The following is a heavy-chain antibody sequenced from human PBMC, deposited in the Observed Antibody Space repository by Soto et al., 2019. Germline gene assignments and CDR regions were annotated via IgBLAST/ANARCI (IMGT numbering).Heavy chain of an antibody. D-gene: IGHD2-21*02. Sequence: PGGSLRLSCTASGVMFRNNGMAWVRQAPGKGLDWVSTISGDGRNTHFADSVKGRFSISRDNSKNTLFLHMNTLRTEDTAIYFCATDAGDSVDMFDYWGRGTKVTVSS. CDR3: ATDAGDSVDMFDY. CDR1: GVMFRNNG. V-gene: IGHV3-23*01. CDR2: ISGDGRNT. J-gene: IGHJ4*01.